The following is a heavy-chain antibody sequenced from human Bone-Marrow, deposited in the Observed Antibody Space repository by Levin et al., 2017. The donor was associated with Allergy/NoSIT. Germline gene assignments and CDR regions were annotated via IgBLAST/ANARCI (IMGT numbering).Heavy chain of an antibody. D-gene: IGHD3-3*01. J-gene: IGHJ5*02. V-gene: IGHV3-53*01. CDR2: IYSGGST. Sequence: GESLKISCAASGFTVSSNYMSWVRQAPGKGLEWLSVIYSGGSTYYADSVKGRFTISRDNSKNMLYLQMNSLRAGDTAVYYCARYYDDLWSGYHTWGQGTLVTVSS. CDR3: ARYYDDLWSGYHT. CDR1: GFTVSSNY.